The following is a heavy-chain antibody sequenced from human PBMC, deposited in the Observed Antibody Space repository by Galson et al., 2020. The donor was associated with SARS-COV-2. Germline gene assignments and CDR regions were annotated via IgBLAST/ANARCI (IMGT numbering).Heavy chain of an antibody. V-gene: IGHV3-23*01. D-gene: IGHD6-19*01. CDR2: VTDNGANT. CDR1: GFTFSTYA. Sequence: GESLKISCAASGFTFSTYAMDWVRQAPGKGLEWVALVTDNGANTYYADSVKGRFTISRDNSKNTLYLEMNSPRAEDTAIYYCAKQAGSGWATDYFQHWGQGTLVSVSS. J-gene: IGHJ1*01. CDR3: AKQAGSGWATDYFQH.